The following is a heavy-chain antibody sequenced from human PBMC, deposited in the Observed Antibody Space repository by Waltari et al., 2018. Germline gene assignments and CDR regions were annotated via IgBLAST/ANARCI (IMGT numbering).Heavy chain of an antibody. V-gene: IGHV3-15*01. J-gene: IGHJ5*02. Sequence: EGQLVDTGRGLVQPGGSLPVSCAASGFYFIHAWLYWVRQTPGKGLEWVGRIKSKADGGTIDYGAPVKGRFTISRDDSEDMLYLQMNSLKTEDTALYYCTTDTFYMKGFDPWGQGTLVTVSS. CDR2: IKSKADGGTI. D-gene: IGHD4-4*01. CDR3: TTDTFYMKGFDP. CDR1: GFYFIHAW.